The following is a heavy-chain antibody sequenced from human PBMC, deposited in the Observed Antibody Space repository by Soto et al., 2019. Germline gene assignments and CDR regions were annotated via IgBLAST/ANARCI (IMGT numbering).Heavy chain of an antibody. CDR1: VGGISSYT. CDR2: IIPILGIA. Sequence: SAKVTSKDSVGGISSYTMCWTRLDPGQRLEWTGLIIPILGIANYAQKFRGRVTITADESTSTVYMELSSLRSEDTAVYYCARVNDSGCHQNIRGRDYYYDMDFWRKGTTVIVSS. CDR3: ARVNDSGCHQNIRGRDYYYDMDF. D-gene: IGHD3-22*01. J-gene: IGHJ6*03. V-gene: IGHV1-69*02.